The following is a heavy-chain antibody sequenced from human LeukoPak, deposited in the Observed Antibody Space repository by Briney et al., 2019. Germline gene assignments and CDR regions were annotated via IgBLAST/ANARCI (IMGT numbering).Heavy chain of an antibody. D-gene: IGHD3/OR15-3a*01. V-gene: IGHV1-8*01. CDR1: RYTFTSYD. Sequence: GASVSVSCTPSRYTFTSYDINWVPEAPGEGVERMGCMNPNSGKTGYAQKFQGRVTMTKTTSITTAYMELSSLRSEDTAVYYCARALSWTTNSYYYMDVWGKGTTVTVSS. J-gene: IGHJ6*03. CDR3: ARALSWTTNSYYYMDV. CDR2: MNPNSGKT.